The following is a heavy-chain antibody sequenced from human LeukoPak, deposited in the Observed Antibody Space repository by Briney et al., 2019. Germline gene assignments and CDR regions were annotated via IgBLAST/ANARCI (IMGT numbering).Heavy chain of an antibody. Sequence: GGSLRLSCAASGFTFSSYSMNWVRQAPGKGLEWVSSISSSSYIYYADSVKGRFTISRDNAKNSLYLQMNSLRAEDTAVYYCAEGTHDYGGNYYYYGMDVWGQGTTVTVSS. CDR2: ISSSSYI. CDR1: GFTFSSYS. D-gene: IGHD4-23*01. J-gene: IGHJ6*02. V-gene: IGHV3-21*01. CDR3: AEGTHDYGGNYYYYGMDV.